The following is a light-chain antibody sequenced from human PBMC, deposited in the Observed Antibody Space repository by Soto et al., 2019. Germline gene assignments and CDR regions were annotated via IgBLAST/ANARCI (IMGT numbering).Light chain of an antibody. J-gene: IGLJ2*01. Sequence: QSVLTQPPSVSAAPGQKVTNSCSGSSSNIGNNYVFWYQQLPGTAPKLLIYDNDKRPSGIPDRFSGSKSGTSATLGITGLQTGDEADYYCATWDRSLSVGVFGGGTQLTVL. CDR1: SSNIGNNY. CDR3: ATWDRSLSVGV. V-gene: IGLV1-51*01. CDR2: DND.